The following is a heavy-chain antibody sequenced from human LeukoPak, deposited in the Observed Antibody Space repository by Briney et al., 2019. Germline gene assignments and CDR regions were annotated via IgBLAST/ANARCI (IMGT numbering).Heavy chain of an antibody. CDR2: INTNTGNP. CDR3: ARDTLGYCSSTSCELNAFDI. Sequence: ASVKVSCKASGYTFTSYAMNWVRQAPGQGLEWMGWINTNTGNPTYAQGFTGRSVFSLDTSVSTAYLQISSLKAEDTAVYYCARDTLGYCSSTSCELNAFDIWGQGTMVTVSS. V-gene: IGHV7-4-1*02. CDR1: GYTFTSYA. J-gene: IGHJ3*02. D-gene: IGHD2-2*01.